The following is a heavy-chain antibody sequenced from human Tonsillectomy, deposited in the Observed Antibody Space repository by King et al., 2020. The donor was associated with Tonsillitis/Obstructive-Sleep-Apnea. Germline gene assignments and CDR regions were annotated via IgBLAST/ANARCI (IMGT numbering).Heavy chain of an antibody. J-gene: IGHJ3*02. CDR1: GYTFTSYY. CDR2: INPSGGST. D-gene: IGHD2-2*01. CDR3: AREGIYCSSTSCYENRAFDI. V-gene: IGHV1-46*01. Sequence: QLVQSGAEVKKPGASVKVSCKASGYTFTSYYMHWVRQAPGQGLEWMGIINPSGGSTSYAQKFQGRVTMTRDTSTSTVYMELSSLRSEDTAVYYCAREGIYCSSTSCYENRAFDIWGQGTMVTVSS.